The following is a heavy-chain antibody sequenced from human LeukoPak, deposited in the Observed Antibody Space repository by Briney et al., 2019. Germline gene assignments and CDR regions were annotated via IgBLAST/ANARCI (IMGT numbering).Heavy chain of an antibody. Sequence: SETLSLTCTVSGGSISSSSYYWGWIRQPPGKGLEWIGSIHYSGSTNYNPSLKSRVTILVDTSKNQFSLKLSSVTAADTAVYYCASGPPGTGYDYYYYYMDVWGKGTTVTVSS. CDR3: ASGPPGTGYDYYYYYMDV. CDR2: IHYSGST. J-gene: IGHJ6*03. V-gene: IGHV4-39*07. D-gene: IGHD3/OR15-3a*01. CDR1: GGSISSSSYY.